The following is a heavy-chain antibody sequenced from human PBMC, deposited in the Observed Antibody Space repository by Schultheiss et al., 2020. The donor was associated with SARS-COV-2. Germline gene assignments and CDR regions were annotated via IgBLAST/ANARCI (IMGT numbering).Heavy chain of an antibody. J-gene: IGHJ4*02. V-gene: IGHV3-30*18. Sequence: GGSLRLSCAASGFTFSGYGMHWVRQAPGKGLEWVAVISYDGSDRYYADSVKGRFTISRDNSKNTLYLQMNSLRAEDTAVYYCVKDKVGATGYWGQGALVTVS. CDR3: VKDKVGATGY. CDR2: ISYDGSDR. CDR1: GFTFSGYG. D-gene: IGHD1-26*01.